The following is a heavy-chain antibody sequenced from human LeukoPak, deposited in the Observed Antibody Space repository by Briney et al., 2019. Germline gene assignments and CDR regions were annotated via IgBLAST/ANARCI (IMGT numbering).Heavy chain of an antibody. CDR3: ARDVADAFDI. V-gene: IGHV3-30-3*01. Sequence: GGSLRLSCAASGFTFSIYAIHWVRQAPGKGLEWVAGISYNGSNEYYSDSVKGRFTITRDNSKNTVFLQMNSLRAEDTAVYYCARDVADAFDIWGQGTMVTVSS. J-gene: IGHJ3*02. D-gene: IGHD2-15*01. CDR1: GFTFSIYA. CDR2: ISYNGSNE.